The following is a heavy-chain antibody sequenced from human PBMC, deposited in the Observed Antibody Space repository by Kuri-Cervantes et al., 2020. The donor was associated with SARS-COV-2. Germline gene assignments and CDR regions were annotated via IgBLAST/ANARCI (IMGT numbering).Heavy chain of an antibody. Sequence: GGSLRLSCAASGFTFSSYWMSWVRQAPGKGLEWVANIKEDGSEKNYVGSVKGRFTISRDNSNNTLYLQVNRLGAEDTALYYCAKDRVGVLDSWGQGTQVTVSS. CDR2: IKEDGSEK. V-gene: IGHV3-7*01. CDR1: GFTFSSYW. D-gene: IGHD2-21*01. J-gene: IGHJ5*01. CDR3: AKDRVGVLDS.